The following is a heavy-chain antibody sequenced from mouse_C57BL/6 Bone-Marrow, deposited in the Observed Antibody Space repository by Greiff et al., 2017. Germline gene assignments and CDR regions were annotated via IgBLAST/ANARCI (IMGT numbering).Heavy chain of an antibody. D-gene: IGHD1-1*01. V-gene: IGHV1-69*01. J-gene: IGHJ3*01. CDR1: GYTFTSYW. CDR3: ARTLLLGFAY. Sequence: QVQLQQPGAELVMPGASVKLSCKASGYTFTSYWMHWVKQRPGQGLEWIGEIDPSDSYTNYNQKFKGKSTLTVDKSSSTAYMQLSSLTSEDSAVYYCARTLLLGFAYWGQGTLVTVSA. CDR2: IDPSDSYT.